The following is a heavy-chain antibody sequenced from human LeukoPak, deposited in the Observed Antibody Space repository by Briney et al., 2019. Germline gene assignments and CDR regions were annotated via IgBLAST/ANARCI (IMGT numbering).Heavy chain of an antibody. Sequence: ASVKVSCKASGYTFTGYYMHWVRQAPGQGLEWMGWINPNSGGTNYAQKFQGRVTMTRDTSISTAYMKLSRLRSDDTAVYYCARAWPTYYYDSSGYYPGDYWGQGTLVTVSS. CDR1: GYTFTGYY. CDR3: ARAWPTYYYDSSGYYPGDY. D-gene: IGHD3-22*01. J-gene: IGHJ4*02. V-gene: IGHV1-2*02. CDR2: INPNSGGT.